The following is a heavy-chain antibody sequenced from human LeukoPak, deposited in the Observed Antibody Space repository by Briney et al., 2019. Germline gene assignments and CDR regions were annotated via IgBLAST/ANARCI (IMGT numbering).Heavy chain of an antibody. CDR2: IIPIFGTA. D-gene: IGHD5-12*01. Sequence: WASVKVSCKASGGTFSSYAISWVRQAPGQGLEWMGGIIPIFGTANYAQKFQGRVTITTDESTSTAYMGLSSLRSEDTAVYYCARGRDIVATIGYYYYYMDVWGKGTTVTVSS. CDR1: GGTFSSYA. J-gene: IGHJ6*03. V-gene: IGHV1-69*05. CDR3: ARGRDIVATIGYYYYYMDV.